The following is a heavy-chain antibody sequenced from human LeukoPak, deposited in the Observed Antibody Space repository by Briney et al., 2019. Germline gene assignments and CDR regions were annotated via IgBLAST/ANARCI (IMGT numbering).Heavy chain of an antibody. D-gene: IGHD5-18*01. Sequence: SETLSLTCTVSGGSISSYYWSWIRQPPGKGLEWIGYIYYSGSTNYNPSLKGRVTISVDTSKNQFSLKLSSVTAADTAVYYCARPTRGYSYGPIDYWGQGTLVTVSS. V-gene: IGHV4-59*01. CDR1: GGSISSYY. J-gene: IGHJ4*02. CDR2: IYYSGST. CDR3: ARPTRGYSYGPIDY.